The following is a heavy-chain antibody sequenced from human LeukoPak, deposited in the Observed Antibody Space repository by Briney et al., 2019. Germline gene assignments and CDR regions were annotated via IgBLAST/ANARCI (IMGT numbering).Heavy chain of an antibody. V-gene: IGHV3-30-3*01. Sequence: QPGRSLRLSCAASGFTFSSYAMHWVRQAPGKGLEWVAVISYDGSNKYYADSVKGRFTISRDNSKNTLYLQMNSLRAEDTAVYYCARDVGATERSYYFDYWGQGTLVTVSS. CDR1: GFTFSSYA. D-gene: IGHD1-26*01. CDR2: ISYDGSNK. J-gene: IGHJ4*02. CDR3: ARDVGATERSYYFDY.